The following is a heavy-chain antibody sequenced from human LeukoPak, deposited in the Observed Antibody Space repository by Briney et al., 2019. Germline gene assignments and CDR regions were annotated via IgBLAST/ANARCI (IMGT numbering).Heavy chain of an antibody. J-gene: IGHJ4*02. V-gene: IGHV1-24*01. CDR2: FDPEDGET. CDR3: ARPSSLRYCSGGSCYSDY. Sequence: ASVKVSCKVSGYTLTELSMHWVRQAPGKGLEWMGGFDPEDGETIYAQKFQGRVTMTEDTSTDTAYMELSRLRSDDTAVYYCARPSSLRYCSGGSCYSDYWGQGTLVTVSS. D-gene: IGHD2-15*01. CDR1: GYTLTELS.